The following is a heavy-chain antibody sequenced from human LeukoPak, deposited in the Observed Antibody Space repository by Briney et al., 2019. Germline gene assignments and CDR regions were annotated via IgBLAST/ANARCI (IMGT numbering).Heavy chain of an antibody. CDR1: GYTFTSYG. CDR2: ISAYNGNT. J-gene: IGHJ4*02. CDR3: TGVYCSSTSCYTLDY. Sequence: VGSVRVSCTASGYTFTSYGMSWVRQARGQGREGMGWISAYNGNTNYAETLQGRVTMTTDTSTSTPYMYMSSLRSDDTAVYYCTGVYCSSTSCYTLDYCGQGTLVTVSS. D-gene: IGHD2-2*02. V-gene: IGHV1-18*01.